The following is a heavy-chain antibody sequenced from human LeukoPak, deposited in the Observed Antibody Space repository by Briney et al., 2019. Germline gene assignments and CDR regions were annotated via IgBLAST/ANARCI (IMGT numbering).Heavy chain of an antibody. CDR3: ASSIAAAGLLHGMDV. V-gene: IGHV1-18*01. J-gene: IGHJ6*02. Sequence: ASVKVSCKASGYTFSSYHVSWVRQAPGQGLEWMGWINTYDGNTNYAQNFQGRVAMTTDTSTSTAYMELRSLRSDDTAVYYCASSIAAAGLLHGMDVWGQGTKVTVSS. D-gene: IGHD6-13*01. CDR1: GYTFSSYH. CDR2: INTYDGNT.